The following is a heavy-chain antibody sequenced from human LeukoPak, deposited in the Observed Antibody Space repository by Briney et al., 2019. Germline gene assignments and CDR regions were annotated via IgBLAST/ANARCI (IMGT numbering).Heavy chain of an antibody. CDR3: ARQGSSWSHYYYYGMDV. J-gene: IGHJ6*02. D-gene: IGHD6-13*01. Sequence: SETLSLTCAVYGGSFSGYYWSWIRQPPGKGLEWIGEINHSGSTNYNPSLKSRVTISVDTSKNQFSLKLSSVTAADTAVYYCARQGSSWSHYYYYGMDVWGQGTTVTVPS. CDR2: INHSGST. CDR1: GGSFSGYY. V-gene: IGHV4-34*01.